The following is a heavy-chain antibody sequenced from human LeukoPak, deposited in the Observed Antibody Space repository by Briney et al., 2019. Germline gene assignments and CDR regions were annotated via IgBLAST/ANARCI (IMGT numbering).Heavy chain of an antibody. CDR1: GYTFTSYD. V-gene: IGHV1-18*01. Sequence: ASVKVSCKASGYTFTSYDISWVRQAPGQGLEWMGWLSGYNSNTNYAQKFQGRVTTTTDTSTSTAYMELRSLRSDDTAVYYCARGGGSSRVGLDNWGQGTLVTVSS. CDR2: LSGYNSNT. J-gene: IGHJ4*02. CDR3: ARGGGSSRVGLDN. D-gene: IGHD6-6*01.